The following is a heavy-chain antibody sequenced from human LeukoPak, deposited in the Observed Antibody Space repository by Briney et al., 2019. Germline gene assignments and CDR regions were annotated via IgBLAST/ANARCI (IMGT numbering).Heavy chain of an antibody. Sequence: PGESLKISCKGSGYSFTSYWIGWVRQMPGKGLEWMGIIYPGDSDTGYSPSFQGQVTISADKSISTAYLQWSSLKASDTAMYYCARRPRLYYDILTGYYSFDYWGQGTLVTVSS. CDR3: ARRPRLYYDILTGYYSFDY. CDR1: GYSFTSYW. J-gene: IGHJ4*02. D-gene: IGHD3-9*01. V-gene: IGHV5-51*01. CDR2: IYPGDSDT.